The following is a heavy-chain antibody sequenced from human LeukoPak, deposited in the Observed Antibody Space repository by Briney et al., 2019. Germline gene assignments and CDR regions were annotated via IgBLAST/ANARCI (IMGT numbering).Heavy chain of an antibody. J-gene: IGHJ4*02. D-gene: IGHD3-22*01. Sequence: SVTVSCKASGYTFTSYYMHWVRQAAGQGLEWMGIINPSGGSTSYAQKFQGRVTMTRDTSTSTVYMELSSLRSDDTAVYYCARDGSSGYYYPFDYWGQGTLVTVSS. CDR1: GYTFTSYY. CDR2: INPSGGST. V-gene: IGHV1-46*01. CDR3: ARDGSSGYYYPFDY.